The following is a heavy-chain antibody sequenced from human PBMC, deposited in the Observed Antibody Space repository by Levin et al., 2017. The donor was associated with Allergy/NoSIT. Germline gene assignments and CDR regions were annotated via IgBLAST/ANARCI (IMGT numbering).Heavy chain of an antibody. D-gene: IGHD1-26*01. Sequence: SETLSPTCAVFGGSFSGYYWNWIRQPPGKGLEWIGEINHSGSTNYNPSLKSRVTISADTSKNQFSLKLSSVIAADTAVYYCAVAVTPYYYFDYWGQGTLVTVSS. CDR1: GGSFSGYY. CDR2: INHSGST. CDR3: AVAVTPYYYFDY. J-gene: IGHJ4*02. V-gene: IGHV4-34*01.